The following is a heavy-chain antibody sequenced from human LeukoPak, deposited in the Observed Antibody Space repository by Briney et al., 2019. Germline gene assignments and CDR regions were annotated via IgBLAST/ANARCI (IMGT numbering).Heavy chain of an antibody. D-gene: IGHD3-3*01. V-gene: IGHV4-59*08. CDR3: AAGRVVMRAFDI. CDR1: GGSISSYY. J-gene: IGHJ3*02. CDR2: IYYSGST. Sequence: SETLSLTCTVSGGSISSYYWSWLRQPPGKGLEWIGYIYYSGSTNYNPSLKSRVTISVDTSKNQFSLKLSSVTAADTAVYYCAAGRVVMRAFDIWGQGTMVTVSS.